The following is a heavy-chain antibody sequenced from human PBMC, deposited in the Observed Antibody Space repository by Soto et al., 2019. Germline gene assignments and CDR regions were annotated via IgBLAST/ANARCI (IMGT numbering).Heavy chain of an antibody. CDR1: GGTFNSYG. V-gene: IGHV1-69*06. CDR2: IIPLYGTV. Sequence: QAHLAQSGAEVKKPGASVTVSCKASGGTFNSYGISWVRQAPGQGLDWMGVIIPLYGTVHYAQKFQGRVYITADKATSTTYRDLSILRSDYTAVYYCARLRVCRGVTPSHFFLWGQGSQATLSS. CDR3: ARLRVCRGVTPSHFFL. D-gene: IGHD3-10*01. J-gene: IGHJ4*02.